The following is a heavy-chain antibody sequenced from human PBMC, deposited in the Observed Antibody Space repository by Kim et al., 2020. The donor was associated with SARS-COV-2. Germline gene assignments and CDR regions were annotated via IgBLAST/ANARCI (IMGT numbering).Heavy chain of an antibody. V-gene: IGHV3-73*01. D-gene: IGHD4-17*01. CDR3: TRPQTTVTPTIYYGMDV. Sequence: VKGRFTISRDDSKNTAYLQMNSLKTEDTAVYYCTRPQTTVTPTIYYGMDVWGQGTTVTVSS. J-gene: IGHJ6*02.